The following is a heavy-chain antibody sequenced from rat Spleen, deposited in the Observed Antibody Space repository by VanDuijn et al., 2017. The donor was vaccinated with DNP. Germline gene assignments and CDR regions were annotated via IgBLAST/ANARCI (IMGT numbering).Heavy chain of an antibody. J-gene: IGHJ2*01. CDR3: TREREPSNNPYYFDC. V-gene: IGHV2-15*01. Sequence: QVQLKESGPGLVQPSQTLSLTCTVSGFSLTSNSVSWVRQPPGKGLEWMGAIWSGGSTDYNSALKSRLSISRDTSKSQVFLKMNSLQTEDTAIYCCTREREPSNNPYYFDCWGQGVMVTVSS. CDR1: GFSLTSNS. D-gene: IGHD1-10*01. CDR2: IWSGGST.